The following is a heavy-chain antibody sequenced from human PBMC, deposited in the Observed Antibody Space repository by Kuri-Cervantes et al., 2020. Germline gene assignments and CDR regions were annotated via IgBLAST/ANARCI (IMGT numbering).Heavy chain of an antibody. J-gene: IGHJ6*03. V-gene: IGHV4-31*03. CDR2: IYYSGST. CDR3: ARGRAIFGVALPYYYYYYMDV. D-gene: IGHD3-3*01. Sequence: LRLSCTVSGGSISSGGYYWSWIRQHPGKGLEWIGYIYYSGSTYYNPSLKSRVTISVDTSKNQFSLKLSSVTAADTAVYYCARGRAIFGVALPYYYYYYMDVWGKGTTVTVSS. CDR1: GGSISSGGYY.